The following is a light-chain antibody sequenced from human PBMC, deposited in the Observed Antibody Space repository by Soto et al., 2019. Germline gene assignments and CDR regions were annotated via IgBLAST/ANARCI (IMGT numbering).Light chain of an antibody. V-gene: IGKV3-15*01. CDR1: QSVSSN. Sequence: XVNTHAASALLXXXGERATLSCRASQSVSSNFAWYQQKPGQAPRLLIYGASTRATGIPARFSGSGSGTEFTLTISSLQSEDFAVYYCQQYNNWPITFGQGTRLEI. CDR3: QQYNNWPIT. CDR2: GAS. J-gene: IGKJ5*01.